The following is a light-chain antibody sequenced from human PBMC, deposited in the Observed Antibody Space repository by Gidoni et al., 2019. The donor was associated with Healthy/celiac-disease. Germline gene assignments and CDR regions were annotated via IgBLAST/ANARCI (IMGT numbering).Light chain of an antibody. CDR3: QHRSNWPLT. Sequence: EIVLTQSPVTLSLSPGERATLSCRASQSVSRYLAWYQQKPGQAPRLLIYDASNRATGIPARFSGSGSGTDFTLTISSLEPEDFAVYYCQHRSNWPLTFGGGTKVEIK. J-gene: IGKJ4*01. CDR1: QSVSRY. V-gene: IGKV3-11*01. CDR2: DAS.